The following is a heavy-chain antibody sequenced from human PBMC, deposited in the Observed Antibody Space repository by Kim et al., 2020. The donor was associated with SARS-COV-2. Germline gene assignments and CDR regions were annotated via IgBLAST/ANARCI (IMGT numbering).Heavy chain of an antibody. D-gene: IGHD3-10*01. V-gene: IGHV4-39*01. CDR3: ARFQFGSGSYYPDY. J-gene: IGHJ4*02. Sequence: NPSLKSRVTISVDTSKNQFSLRLSSVTAADTAVYYCARFQFGSGSYYPDYWGQGTLVTVSS.